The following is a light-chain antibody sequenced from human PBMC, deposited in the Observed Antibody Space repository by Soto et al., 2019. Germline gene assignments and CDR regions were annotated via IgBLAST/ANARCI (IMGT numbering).Light chain of an antibody. Sequence: EIVLTQSPGTLSLSPGESATLSCRASQSIDSRNLAWYQQKPGQAPRLLIYGPSNRATGIPDRFSGSGSGTDFTLIINRLEPEDFAVYFCQQYGGSPLITFGQGTKVDNK. CDR2: GPS. CDR1: QSIDSRN. V-gene: IGKV3-20*01. J-gene: IGKJ1*01. CDR3: QQYGGSPLIT.